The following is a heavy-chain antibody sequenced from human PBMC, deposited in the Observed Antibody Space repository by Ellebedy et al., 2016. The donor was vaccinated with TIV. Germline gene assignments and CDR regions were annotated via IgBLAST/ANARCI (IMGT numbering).Heavy chain of an antibody. Sequence: SETLSLTXTVSGGSVSSGSYYWSWIRQPPGKGLEWIGYIYYSGSTNYNPSLKSRVTISVDTSKNQFSLKLSSVTAADTAVYYCASVDYGDRNPTIDYWGQGTLVTVSS. CDR2: IYYSGST. V-gene: IGHV4-61*01. J-gene: IGHJ4*02. CDR1: GGSVSSGSYY. D-gene: IGHD4-17*01. CDR3: ASVDYGDRNPTIDY.